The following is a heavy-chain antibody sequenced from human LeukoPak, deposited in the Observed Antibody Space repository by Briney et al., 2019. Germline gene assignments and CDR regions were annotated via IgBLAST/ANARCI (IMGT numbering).Heavy chain of an antibody. CDR3: ARVDDYVWGSYRQDRWFDP. D-gene: IGHD3-16*02. V-gene: IGHV4-59*01. J-gene: IGHJ5*02. Sequence: SETLSLTCIVSSGSISSYYWNWIRQPPGEGLVWIGYIYYSGSTNYNPSLKSRVTISVDTSKNQFSLKLSSVTAADTAVYYCARVDDYVWGSYRQDRWFDPWGQGTLVTVSS. CDR1: SGSISSYY. CDR2: IYYSGST.